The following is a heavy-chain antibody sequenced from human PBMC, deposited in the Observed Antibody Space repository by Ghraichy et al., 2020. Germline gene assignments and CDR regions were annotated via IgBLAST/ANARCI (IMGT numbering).Heavy chain of an antibody. CDR3: ARASSHGRAFDI. J-gene: IGHJ3*02. Sequence: SETLSLTCAVYGGSFSGYYWSWIRQPPGKGLEWIGEINHSGSTNYNPSLKSRVTISVDTSKNQFSLKLSSVTAADTAVYYCARASSHGRAFDIWGQGTMVTVSS. CDR1: GGSFSGYY. V-gene: IGHV4-34*01. D-gene: IGHD1-26*01. CDR2: INHSGST.